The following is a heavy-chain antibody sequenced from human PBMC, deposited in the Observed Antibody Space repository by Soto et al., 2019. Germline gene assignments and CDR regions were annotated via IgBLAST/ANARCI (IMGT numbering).Heavy chain of an antibody. CDR3: GRIAPSTSFIDF. D-gene: IGHD2-2*01. CDR2: IYPLDSYT. J-gene: IGHJ4*02. V-gene: IGHV5-51*01. Sequence: PGESLKISCKVSGYSFSTYWIGWVRQKPGKGLEWMGIIYPLDSYTRYSPSFQGQFTMSVDKSTTTAYLQWSSLKASDSAMYYCGRIAPSTSFIDFWGQGTLVTVS. CDR1: GYSFSTYW.